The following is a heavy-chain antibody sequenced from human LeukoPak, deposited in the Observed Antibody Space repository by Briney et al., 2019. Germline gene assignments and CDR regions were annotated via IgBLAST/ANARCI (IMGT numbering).Heavy chain of an antibody. CDR2: ISPNTGAT. V-gene: IGHV1-2*02. CDR3: ARDRVGSGWPRPFYFEF. Sequence: ASVKVSCKPSGYTFTGYYIHWVRQARGQRLEWLGWISPNTGATMFAHKFQDRVSMTRDTSIDTAYLELTSLTADDTALYYCARDRVGSGWPRPFYFEFWGQGTLVTVSS. D-gene: IGHD6-19*01. J-gene: IGHJ4*02. CDR1: GYTFTGYY.